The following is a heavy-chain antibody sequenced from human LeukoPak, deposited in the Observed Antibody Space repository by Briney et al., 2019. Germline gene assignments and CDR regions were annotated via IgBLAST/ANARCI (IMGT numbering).Heavy chain of an antibody. Sequence: GRSLRLSCAASGFTFSSYAMHWVRQPPGKGLEWVSVIYSGGSTYYADSVKGRFTISRDNSKNTLYLQMNSLRADDTAVYYCARDSPAYCGGDCVWGQGTLVTVSS. V-gene: IGHV3-53*01. D-gene: IGHD2-21*02. CDR1: GFTFSSYA. J-gene: IGHJ1*01. CDR3: ARDSPAYCGGDCV. CDR2: IYSGGST.